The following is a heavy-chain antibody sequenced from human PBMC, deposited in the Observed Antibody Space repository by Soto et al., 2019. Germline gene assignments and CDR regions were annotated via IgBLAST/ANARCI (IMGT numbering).Heavy chain of an antibody. D-gene: IGHD3-9*01. CDR1: GFSLSTSGVG. J-gene: IGHJ5*02. V-gene: IGHV2-5*02. CDR3: AHGIVVRYFDWLLLDWFDP. Sequence: SGPTLVNPTQTLTLTCTFSGFSLSTSGVGVGWIRQPPGKALEWLALIYWDDDKRYSPSLKSRLTITMDTSKNQVVLTMTNMDPVDTATYYCAHGIVVRYFDWLLLDWFDPWGQGTLVTVSS. CDR2: IYWDDDK.